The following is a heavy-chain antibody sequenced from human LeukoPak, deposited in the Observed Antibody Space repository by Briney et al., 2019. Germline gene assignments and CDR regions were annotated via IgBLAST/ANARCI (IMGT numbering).Heavy chain of an antibody. CDR1: GGSISSSSHY. CDR2: GGT. CDR3: ARGSRSPEGGLLYVY. D-gene: IGHD3-10*01. Sequence: SETLSLTCTVSGGSISSSSHYWGWIRQPPGKGLEWIGSGGTYYNPPLKSRVTISVDTSKNQFSLKLSSVTAADTAVYYCARGSRSPEGGLLYVYWGQGTLVTVSS. V-gene: IGHV4-39*07. J-gene: IGHJ4*02.